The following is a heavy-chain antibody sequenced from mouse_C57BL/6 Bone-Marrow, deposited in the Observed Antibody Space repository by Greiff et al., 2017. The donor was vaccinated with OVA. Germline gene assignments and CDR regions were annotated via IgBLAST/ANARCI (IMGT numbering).Heavy chain of an antibody. CDR3: AKRDYDEYYYAMDY. D-gene: IGHD2-4*01. Sequence: EVQRVESGGGLVKPGGSLKLSCAASGFTFSSYTMSWVRQTPEKRLEWGATISGGGGNTYYPDSVKGRFTISRDNAKNTLYLQMSSLRSEDTALYYCAKRDYDEYYYAMDYWGQGTSVTVSS. CDR2: ISGGGGNT. CDR1: GFTFSSYT. V-gene: IGHV5-9*01. J-gene: IGHJ4*01.